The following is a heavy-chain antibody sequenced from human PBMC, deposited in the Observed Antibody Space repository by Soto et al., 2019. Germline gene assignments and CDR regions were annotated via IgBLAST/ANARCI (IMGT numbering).Heavy chain of an antibody. CDR2: IYHSAST. J-gene: IGHJ4*02. D-gene: IGHD5-18*01. V-gene: IGHV4-30-2*01. CDR1: GGSISSGGYS. Sequence: SETLSLTCAVSGGSISSGGYSWSWIRQPPGKGLELIGYIYHSASTYYNPSLKSRVTISVDRSKNQLSLKLSSVTAEDTAVYYCRGYNYGPLPYDYWGQGTLVTVSS. CDR3: RGYNYGPLPYDY.